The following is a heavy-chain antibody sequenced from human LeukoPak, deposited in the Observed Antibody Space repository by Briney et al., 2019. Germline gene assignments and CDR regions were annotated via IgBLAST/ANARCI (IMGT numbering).Heavy chain of an antibody. CDR2: IYYSGST. V-gene: IGHV4-59*08. Sequence: SETLSLTCTVSGGSISGYYWTWIRQPPGKGPEWIGHIYYSGSTNYNPSLKSRVTISVDTSKNQFSLKLSSVTAADTAVYYCARLGGFNDYWGQGTLVTVSS. J-gene: IGHJ4*02. CDR3: ARLGGFNDY. CDR1: GGSISGYY. D-gene: IGHD2-15*01.